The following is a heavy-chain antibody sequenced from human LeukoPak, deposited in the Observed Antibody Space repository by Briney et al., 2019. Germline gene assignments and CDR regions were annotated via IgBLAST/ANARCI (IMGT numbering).Heavy chain of an antibody. CDR1: GFTFSSYW. D-gene: IGHD3-10*01. Sequence: PGGSLRLSCAASGFTFSSYWMSWVRQAPGKGLEWVANIKQDGSEKYYVDSVKGRFTISRDNAKNSLYLQMNSLRAEDTAVYYCASAMVRGVMGYYYGMDVWGQGNTVTVSS. CDR3: ASAMVRGVMGYYYGMDV. V-gene: IGHV3-7*01. CDR2: IKQDGSEK. J-gene: IGHJ6*02.